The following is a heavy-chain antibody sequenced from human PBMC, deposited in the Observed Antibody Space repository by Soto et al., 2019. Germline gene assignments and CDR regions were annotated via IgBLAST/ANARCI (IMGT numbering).Heavy chain of an antibody. Sequence: QVQLVQSGAEVKKPGSSVKVSCKASGGTFSSYAISWVRQAPGQGLEWMGGIIPIFGTANYAQKFQGRVTITADESTSTAYMELSSLRSEDTAVYYCARDRGDRSYSSSWFADYWGQGTLVNVSS. CDR1: GGTFSSYA. CDR3: ARDRGDRSYSSSWFADY. D-gene: IGHD6-13*01. V-gene: IGHV1-69*01. CDR2: IIPIFGTA. J-gene: IGHJ4*02.